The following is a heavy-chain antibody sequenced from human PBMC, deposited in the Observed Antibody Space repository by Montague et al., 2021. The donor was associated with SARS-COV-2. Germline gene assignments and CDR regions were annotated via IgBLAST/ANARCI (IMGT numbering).Heavy chain of an antibody. CDR1: GGSISSYY. Sequence: SETLSLICTVSGGSISSYYWSWIRQPPGKGLECIGYIYYSGSTNYNPSLKSRVTISVDTSKNQFSLKLSPVTAADTAVYYCARDSRTDFDWLFPDSGSYYYYMDVWGKGTTVTVSS. V-gene: IGHV4-59*01. CDR3: ARDSRTDFDWLFPDSGSYYYYMDV. J-gene: IGHJ6*03. CDR2: IYYSGST. D-gene: IGHD3-9*01.